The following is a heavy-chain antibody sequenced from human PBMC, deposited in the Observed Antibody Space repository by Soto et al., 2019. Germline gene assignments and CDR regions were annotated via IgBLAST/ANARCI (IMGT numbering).Heavy chain of an antibody. CDR3: ARGGGYDSFDY. J-gene: IGHJ4*02. D-gene: IGHD5-12*01. CDR1: GASISYGGFS. CDR2: ISHLEST. Sequence: KASETLSLTCTVSGASISYGGFSWSWIRQSPGKGLEWIGYISHLESTYFHPSFKSRLTMSIDRTRNQFSLKLSSVTAADMAVSYCARGGGYDSFDYWGQGVLVTVSS. V-gene: IGHV4-30-2*06.